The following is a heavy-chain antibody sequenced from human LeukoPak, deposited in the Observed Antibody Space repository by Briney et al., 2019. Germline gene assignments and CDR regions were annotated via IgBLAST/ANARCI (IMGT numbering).Heavy chain of an antibody. D-gene: IGHD3-22*01. Sequence: ASVKVSCKASGYTFTGYYMHWVRQAPGQGLEWMGWINPNSGGTNYAQKFQGRFTMTRDTSISTAYMELSRLRSDDTAVYYCARDLVRTTYYYDSSGYRYYYYYGMDVWGQGTTVTVSS. CDR1: GYTFTGYY. V-gene: IGHV1-2*02. CDR2: INPNSGGT. CDR3: ARDLVRTTYYYDSSGYRYYYYYGMDV. J-gene: IGHJ6*02.